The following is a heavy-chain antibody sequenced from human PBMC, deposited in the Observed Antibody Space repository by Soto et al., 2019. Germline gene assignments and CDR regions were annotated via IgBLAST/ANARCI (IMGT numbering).Heavy chain of an antibody. V-gene: IGHV3-23*01. CDR2: ISGSGGST. J-gene: IGHJ5*02. CDR3: ANQEWFYGSGSYRNNWFDP. D-gene: IGHD3-10*01. CDR1: GFTFSSYA. Sequence: GGSLRLSCAASGFTFSSYAMSWVRQAPGKGLEWVSAISGSGGSTYYADSVKGRFTISRDNSKNTLYLQMNSLRAEDTAVYYCANQEWFYGSGSYRNNWFDPWGQGTLVTVSS.